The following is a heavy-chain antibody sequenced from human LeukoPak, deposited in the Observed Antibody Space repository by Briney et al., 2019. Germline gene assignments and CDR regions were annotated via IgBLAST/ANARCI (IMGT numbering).Heavy chain of an antibody. V-gene: IGHV1-69*13. D-gene: IGHD3-22*01. Sequence: SVKVSCKASGGTFSSYAISWVRQAPGQGLEWMGGIIPIFGTANYAQKFQGRVTITADESTSTAYMELSSLRSEDTAVYYCARESYYDSSGYYYVHYYGMDVWGQGTTVTVSS. CDR2: IIPIFGTA. CDR1: GGTFSSYA. CDR3: ARESYYDSSGYYYVHYYGMDV. J-gene: IGHJ6*02.